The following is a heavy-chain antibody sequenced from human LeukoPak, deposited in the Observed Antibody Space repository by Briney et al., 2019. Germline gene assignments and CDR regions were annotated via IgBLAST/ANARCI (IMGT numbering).Heavy chain of an antibody. CDR2: INPNSGGT. Sequence: GASVKVSCKASGYTFTGYYMHWVRQAPGQGLEWMGWINPNSGGTNYAQKFQGRVTMTRDTSISTAYMELSRLRSDDTAVYYCARDLSFIGYYFDYWGQGTLVTVSS. D-gene: IGHD2-15*01. J-gene: IGHJ4*02. CDR1: GYTFTGYY. CDR3: ARDLSFIGYYFDY. V-gene: IGHV1-2*02.